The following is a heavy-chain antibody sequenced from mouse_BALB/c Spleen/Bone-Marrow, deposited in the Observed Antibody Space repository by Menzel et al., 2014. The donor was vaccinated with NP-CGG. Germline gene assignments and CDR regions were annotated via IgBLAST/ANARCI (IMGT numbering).Heavy chain of an antibody. CDR2: ICNGGGST. CDR3: ARRSAATYYFDY. J-gene: IGHJ2*01. CDR1: GFTFSSYT. Sequence: EVHLVESGGGLVQPGGSLKLSCAASGFTFSSYTMSWVRQTPEKRLEWVAYICNGGGSTYYPDTVKGRFTISRDNAKNTLYLQMSSLKSEDTAMYYCARRSAATYYFDYWGQGTTLTVSS. V-gene: IGHV5-12-2*01. D-gene: IGHD1-2*01.